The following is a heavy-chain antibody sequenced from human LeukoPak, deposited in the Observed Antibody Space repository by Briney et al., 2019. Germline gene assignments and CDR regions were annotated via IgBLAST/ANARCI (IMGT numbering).Heavy chain of an antibody. J-gene: IGHJ4*02. CDR2: IKEDGTDQ. CDR1: GFTFSDSW. Sequence: GGSLRLSCAAAGFTFSDSWMTWVRQAPGKGLEWVAHIKEDGTDQYYVDSVKGRFTISRDNAKNSLSLQMNSLRAEDTAVYYCARWNNDWEFDFWGQGTLVSVSS. CDR3: ARWNNDWEFDF. D-gene: IGHD1/OR15-1a*01. V-gene: IGHV3-7*05.